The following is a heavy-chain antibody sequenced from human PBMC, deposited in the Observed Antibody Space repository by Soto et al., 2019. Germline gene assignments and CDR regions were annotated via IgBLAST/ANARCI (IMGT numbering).Heavy chain of an antibody. Sequence: VHLVESGGGLVKPGGSLRLSCAASGFTFSGNTMVWVRQAPGRGLEWVSSIDYSSSYIYYADSVKGRFTISRDNAKGSLYLQMNSLRAEDTALYYCARERGTSDTRWFDPWGQGTLVTVSS. D-gene: IGHD5-18*01. V-gene: IGHV3-21*01. CDR2: IDYSSSYI. J-gene: IGHJ5*02. CDR1: GFTFSGNT. CDR3: ARERGTSDTRWFDP.